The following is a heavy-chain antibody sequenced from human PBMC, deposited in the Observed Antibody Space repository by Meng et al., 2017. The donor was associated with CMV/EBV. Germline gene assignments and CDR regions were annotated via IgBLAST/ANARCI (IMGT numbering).Heavy chain of an antibody. CDR3: ARAFYYDSSGNWFDP. D-gene: IGHD3-22*01. CDR2: IYYSGST. Sequence: SETLSLTCTVSGGSISSYYWSWIRQPPGKGLEWIGYIYYSGSTNYNPSLKSRVTISVDTSKNQFSLKLSSVTAADTAVYYCARAFYYDSSGNWFDPWGQGTLVTVSS. V-gene: IGHV4-59*01. CDR1: GGSISSYY. J-gene: IGHJ5*02.